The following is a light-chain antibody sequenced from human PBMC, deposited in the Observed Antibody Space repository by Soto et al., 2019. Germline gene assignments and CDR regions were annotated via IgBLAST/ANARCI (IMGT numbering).Light chain of an antibody. CDR3: QKYNSSWT. CDR1: QSISSW. J-gene: IGKJ1*01. Sequence: DIQMTQSPSTLSASVGDRVTITCRASQSISSWLAWYQQKPGKAPKLLIYKASSLEGGVPSRFSGSGSGTEFTLTISSLQPDDFATYYCQKYNSSWTFGQGTKVDIK. CDR2: KAS. V-gene: IGKV1-5*03.